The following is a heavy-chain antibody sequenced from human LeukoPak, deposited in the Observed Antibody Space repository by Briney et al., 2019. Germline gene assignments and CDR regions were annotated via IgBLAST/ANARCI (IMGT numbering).Heavy chain of an antibody. V-gene: IGHV3-74*01. J-gene: IGHJ4*02. D-gene: IGHD2-2*01. CDR2: ISSDGSEA. CDR3: ARLLYGIPRAYHLDD. Sequence: GGSLRLSCAASEFTFSDHYMYWVRQAPGKGLVWVSRISSDGSEANYADSVRGRFTISRDNAKNTLYLQMNSQRSEDTAVYYCARLLYGIPRAYHLDDWRQGPLVSVSS. CDR1: EFTFSDHY.